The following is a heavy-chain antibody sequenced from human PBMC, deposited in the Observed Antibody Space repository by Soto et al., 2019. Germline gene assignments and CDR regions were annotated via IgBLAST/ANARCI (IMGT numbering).Heavy chain of an antibody. CDR1: GGSISSYY. D-gene: IGHD6-6*01. CDR2: IYYSGST. CDR3: ARRGSSSPYYYYYYMDV. V-gene: IGHV4-59*08. Sequence: SETLSLTCTVSGGSISSYYWSWIRQPPGKGLEWIGYIYYSGSTNYNPSLKSRVTISVDTSKNQFSLKLSSVTAADTAVYYCARRGSSSPYYYYYYMDVWGKGTTVTVSS. J-gene: IGHJ6*03.